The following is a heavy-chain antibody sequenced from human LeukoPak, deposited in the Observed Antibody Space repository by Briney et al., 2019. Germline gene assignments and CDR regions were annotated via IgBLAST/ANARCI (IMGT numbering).Heavy chain of an antibody. Sequence: GGSLRLSCAASGFTFSSYEMNWVRQAPGKGLEWVSYISSSGSTIYYADSVKGRFTISRDNAKNSLYLQMNSLRAEDTAVYYCARASGWYYFNYWGRGTLVTVSS. D-gene: IGHD6-19*01. J-gene: IGHJ4*02. CDR1: GFTFSSYE. V-gene: IGHV3-48*03. CDR3: ARASGWYYFNY. CDR2: ISSSGSTI.